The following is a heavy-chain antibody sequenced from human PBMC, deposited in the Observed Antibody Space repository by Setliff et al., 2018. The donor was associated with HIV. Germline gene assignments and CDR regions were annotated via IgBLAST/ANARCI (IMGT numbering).Heavy chain of an antibody. CDR1: GFTFSSYS. V-gene: IGHV3-48*04. D-gene: IGHD6-13*01. J-gene: IGHJ3*02. CDR3: ARDGAAGTVPSGAFDI. Sequence: GESLKISCVASGFTFSSYSMNWVRQAPGKGLEWVSYISLSSYTIYYADSVKGRFTISRDNAKNSLYLQMNSLRAEDTAVYYCARDGAAGTVPSGAFDIWGQGTLVTV. CDR2: ISLSSYTI.